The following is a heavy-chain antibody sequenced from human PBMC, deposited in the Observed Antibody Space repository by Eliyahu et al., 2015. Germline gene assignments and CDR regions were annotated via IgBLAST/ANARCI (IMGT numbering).Heavy chain of an antibody. D-gene: IGHD3-22*01. CDR3: AKNSDPFIKWLLIDY. J-gene: IGHJ4*02. CDR1: GFPFSSYX. Sequence: EVQLVESGGGLVQPGGSLRLSCAAXGFPFSSYXXXGVRQAPGKGLEWVSAXSGSGGSTYYADSVKGRFTISRDNSKNTLYLQMNSLRAEDTAVYYCAKNSDPFIKWLLIDYWGQGTLVTVSS. CDR2: XSGSGGST. V-gene: IGHV3-23*04.